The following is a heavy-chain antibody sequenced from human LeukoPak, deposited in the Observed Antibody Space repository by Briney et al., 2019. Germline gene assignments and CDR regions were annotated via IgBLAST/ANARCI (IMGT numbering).Heavy chain of an antibody. CDR3: AKPPSPYSSGWYSAFDY. V-gene: IGHV3-23*01. Sequence: GGSLRLSRAASGFTFDNYAMDWVRQAPGKGLEWVSTISGSGGSTYYADSVKGRFTISRDNSKNTLYLQMNSLRAEDTAVYYCAKPPSPYSSGWYSAFDYWGQGTLVTVSS. CDR1: GFTFDNYA. CDR2: ISGSGGST. D-gene: IGHD6-19*01. J-gene: IGHJ4*02.